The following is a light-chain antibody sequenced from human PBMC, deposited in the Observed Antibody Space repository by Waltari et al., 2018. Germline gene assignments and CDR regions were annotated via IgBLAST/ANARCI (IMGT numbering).Light chain of an antibody. Sequence: IQLTSSPSSLSASVGDRFTTTCRASQGISSQLACYQQKPGKAPKLLTYGASTLQSGFPSRFSGSGSGTDFTLTISSLQPEDFATYYCQQLNGYPLTFGGGTKVEI. CDR1: QGISSQ. V-gene: IGKV1-9*01. J-gene: IGKJ4*01. CDR2: GAS. CDR3: QQLNGYPLT.